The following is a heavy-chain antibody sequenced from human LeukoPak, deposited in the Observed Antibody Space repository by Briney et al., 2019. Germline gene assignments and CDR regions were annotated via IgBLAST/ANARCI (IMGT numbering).Heavy chain of an antibody. D-gene: IGHD6-19*01. CDR1: GFTFSDYY. CDR3: ARANNRAVAGKLPPLDY. CDR2: ISSSSSYI. J-gene: IGHJ4*02. V-gene: IGHV3-21*01. Sequence: GGSLRLSCAASGFTFSDYYMNWVRQAPGKGLEWVSSISSSSSYIYYADSVKGRFTISRDNAKNSLYLQMNSLRAEDTAVYYCARANNRAVAGKLPPLDYWGQGTLVTVSS.